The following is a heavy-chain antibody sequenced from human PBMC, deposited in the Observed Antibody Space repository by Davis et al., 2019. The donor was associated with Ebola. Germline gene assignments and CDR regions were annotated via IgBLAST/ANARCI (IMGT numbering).Heavy chain of an antibody. D-gene: IGHD3-3*01. CDR2: INHSGST. V-gene: IGHV4-34*01. J-gene: IGHJ5*02. Sequence: MPSETLSLTCAVYGGSFSGYYWSWIRQPPGKGLEWIGEINHSGSTNYNPSLKSRVTISVDRSKNQFSLKLSSVTAADTAVYYCARARFLEWRRGWFDPWGQGTLVTVSS. CDR1: GGSFSGYY. CDR3: ARARFLEWRRGWFDP.